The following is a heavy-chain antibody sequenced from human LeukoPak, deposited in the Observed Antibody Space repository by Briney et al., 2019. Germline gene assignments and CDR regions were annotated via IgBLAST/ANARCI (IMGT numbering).Heavy chain of an antibody. CDR1: EFSFSGYS. J-gene: IGHJ4*02. CDR3: ARGAFDYPGRDYFDY. D-gene: IGHD3-9*01. V-gene: IGHV3-21*06. Sequence: PGGSLRLSCAASEFSFSGYSMNWGRQAPGKGLEWVSSISSRSSYIYYADSVKGRFTISRDNAKNSLHLQMKGLRVEDTAVYYCARGAFDYPGRDYFDYWGQGTQVTVSS. CDR2: ISSRSSYI.